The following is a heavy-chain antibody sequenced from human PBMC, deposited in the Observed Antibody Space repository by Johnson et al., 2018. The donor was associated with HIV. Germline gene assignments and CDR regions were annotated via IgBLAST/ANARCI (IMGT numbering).Heavy chain of an antibody. D-gene: IGHD7-27*01. V-gene: IGHV3-53*01. CDR3: ARERGLGHAFDI. J-gene: IGHJ3*02. CDR2: TWNGGST. CDR1: GFTVSSNY. Sequence: VQLVESGGGLIQPGGSLRLSCAASGFTVSSNYMSWVRQAPGTGLAWVSGLTWNGGSTGYADSVQGRFPLSRDNAKNSLYLQMNSLRAEDTAVYYCARERGLGHAFDIWGQGTMVTVSS.